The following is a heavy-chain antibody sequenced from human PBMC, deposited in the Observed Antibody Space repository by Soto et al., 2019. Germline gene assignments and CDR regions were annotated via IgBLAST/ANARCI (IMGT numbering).Heavy chain of an antibody. CDR2: INSDGRST. CDR1: GFTFSSYW. J-gene: IGHJ4*02. D-gene: IGHD3-22*01. CDR3: ARETRLGPYYDSSGPFDY. V-gene: IGHV3-74*01. Sequence: GSLRLSCAASGFTFSSYWMHWVRQAPGKGLVWVSRINSDGRSTSYADSVKGRFTISRDNAKNTPYLQMNSLRAEDTAVYYCARETRLGPYYDSSGPFDYWGQGTLVTVSS.